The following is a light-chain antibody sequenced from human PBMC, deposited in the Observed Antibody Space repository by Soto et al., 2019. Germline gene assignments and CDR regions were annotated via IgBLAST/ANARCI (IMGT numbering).Light chain of an antibody. J-gene: IGKJ1*01. Sequence: DIQMTQSPASLSPSVGDRVTITCRASQTISTFLNWYQQKPGKAPNLLIYAASSLQSGVPSRFSGSGSGTDFTLTISSLQPEDFATYYCQQTYSFPRTFGQGTKVDIK. V-gene: IGKV1-39*01. CDR2: AAS. CDR1: QTISTF. CDR3: QQTYSFPRT.